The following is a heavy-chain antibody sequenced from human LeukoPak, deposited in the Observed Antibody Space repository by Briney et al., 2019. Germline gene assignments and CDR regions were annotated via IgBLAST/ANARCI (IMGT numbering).Heavy chain of an antibody. CDR3: ARATPGGLHGYSFDY. CDR1: GYTFKNYD. V-gene: IGHV1-8*02. CDR2: MNPNSGNT. D-gene: IGHD5-24*01. J-gene: IGHJ4*02. Sequence: ASVKVSCKASGYTFKNYDSNWVRQATGQGLEWMGWMNPNSGNTGFAQKFRDRVSMTRDTSINTAYMELTSLRSGDTAVYYCARATPGGLHGYSFDYWGQGTVVTVYS.